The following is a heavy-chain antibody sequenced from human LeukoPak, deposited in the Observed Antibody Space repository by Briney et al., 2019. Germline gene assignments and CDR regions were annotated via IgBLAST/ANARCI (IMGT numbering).Heavy chain of an antibody. CDR2: INANSGTT. CDR1: GSAFSVYA. J-gene: IGHJ5*01. D-gene: IGHD6-19*01. Sequence: PGGSLRLSCAASGSAFSVYAMSWLRQPPGKGLEWVSTINANSGTTSYAAFVRGRFTISRDNSKNTLYLQLNTLRADDTATYYCAKPISGGLAVTADWFHPWGQGTLVVVSS. V-gene: IGHV3-23*01. CDR3: AKPISGGLAVTADWFHP.